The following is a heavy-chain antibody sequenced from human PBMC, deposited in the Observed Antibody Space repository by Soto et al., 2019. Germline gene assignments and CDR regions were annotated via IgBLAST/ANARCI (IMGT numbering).Heavy chain of an antibody. Sequence: GGSLRLACAASGLTFSSYSMNWFRQAPGKGLEWVSSISSSSSYIYYADSVKGRFTISRDNAKNSLYLQMNSLRAEDTAVYYCARHWDIVVVPADIKNGIDYWGRGTLVTVSS. CDR1: GLTFSSYS. CDR2: ISSSSSYI. D-gene: IGHD2-2*01. J-gene: IGHJ4*02. CDR3: ARHWDIVVVPADIKNGIDY. V-gene: IGHV3-21*01.